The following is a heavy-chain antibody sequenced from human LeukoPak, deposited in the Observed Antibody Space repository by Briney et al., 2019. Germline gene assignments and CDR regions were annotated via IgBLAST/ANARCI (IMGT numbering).Heavy chain of an antibody. CDR1: GGSISSYY. CDR2: IYYSEST. V-gene: IGHV4-59*01. J-gene: IGHJ4*02. Sequence: PSETLSLTCTVSGGSISSYYWSWIRQPPGKGLEWIGYIYYSESTNYNPSLKSRVTISVDTSKNQFSLKLSSVTAADTAVYYCARLGDFWSGYYYDYWGQGTLVTVSS. CDR3: ARLGDFWSGYYYDY. D-gene: IGHD3-3*01.